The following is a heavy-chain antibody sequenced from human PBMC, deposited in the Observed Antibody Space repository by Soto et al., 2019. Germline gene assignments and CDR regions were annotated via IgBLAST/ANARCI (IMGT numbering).Heavy chain of an antibody. V-gene: IGHV1-3*04. CDR2: ISTGNGDR. Sequence: QVQLVQSGAEVKKPGASVKISCTASGYIFTAYHVHWVRQAPGQGLEWVGWISTGNGDREYSQKFPDRVTIPSDTSARKVYTEVSSLTSEYTAVYYFARADGGGPLDYWGQGALVTVSS. CDR1: GYIFTAYH. D-gene: IGHD3-10*01. CDR3: ARADGGGPLDY. J-gene: IGHJ4*02.